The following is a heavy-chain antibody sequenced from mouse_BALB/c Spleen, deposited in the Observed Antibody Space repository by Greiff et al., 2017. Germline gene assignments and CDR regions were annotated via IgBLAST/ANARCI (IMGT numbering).Heavy chain of an antibody. V-gene: IGHV14-3*02. J-gene: IGHJ4*01. CDR2: IDPANGNT. Sequence: QLQQSGAELVKPGASVKLSCTASGFNIKDTYMHWVKQRPEQGLEWIGRIDPANGNTKYDPKFQGKATITADTSSNTAYLQLSSLTSEDTAVYYCAREEGDGYYDAMDYWGQGTSVTVSS. CDR1: GFNIKDTY. D-gene: IGHD2-3*01. CDR3: AREEGDGYYDAMDY.